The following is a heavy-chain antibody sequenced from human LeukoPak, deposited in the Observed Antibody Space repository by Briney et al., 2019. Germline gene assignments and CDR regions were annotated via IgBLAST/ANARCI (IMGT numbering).Heavy chain of an antibody. V-gene: IGHV1-2*02. CDR1: GYTFTVYY. CDR3: ARDSDSRQYYDSSGYYKWFDP. D-gene: IGHD3-22*01. J-gene: IGHJ5*02. CDR2: INPNSGGT. Sequence: VASVKVSCKASGYTFTVYYMHWVRQAPGQGLEWMGWINPNSGGTNFAQKFQGRVTMTRDTSISTAYMELSRLRSDDTAVYYCARDSDSRQYYDSSGYYKWFDPWGQGTLVTVSS.